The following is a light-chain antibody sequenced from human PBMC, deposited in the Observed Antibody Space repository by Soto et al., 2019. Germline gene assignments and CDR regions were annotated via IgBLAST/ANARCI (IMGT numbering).Light chain of an antibody. J-gene: IGKJ5*01. CDR2: YAS. CDR1: QHISTN. Sequence: EIRVTQSPATLSLSPGMRATLSCRASQHISTNLAWYQQKPGQAPRLLIYYASTRATGIPDRFSGSGSGTEFTLTIGSLQSEDFAVYYCQQYNNWPPNTFGQGTRLEIK. V-gene: IGKV3-15*01. CDR3: QQYNNWPPNT.